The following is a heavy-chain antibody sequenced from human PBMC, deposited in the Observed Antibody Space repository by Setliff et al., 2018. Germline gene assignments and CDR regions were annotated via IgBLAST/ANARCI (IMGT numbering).Heavy chain of an antibody. CDR3: ARDSVTLGQLERRGGWHYYGMDV. J-gene: IGHJ6*02. V-gene: IGHV1-69*06. CDR2: ITPIFETA. D-gene: IGHD1-1*01. Sequence: SVQVSCKASGGTFSGYAFSWVRQAPGEGLEWMGGITPIFETAHYAEEFQDRVTITADKSTSAVHMEVSSLTSEDTAVYFCARDSVTLGQLERRGGWHYYGMDVWGQGSRVTVSS. CDR1: GGTFSGYA.